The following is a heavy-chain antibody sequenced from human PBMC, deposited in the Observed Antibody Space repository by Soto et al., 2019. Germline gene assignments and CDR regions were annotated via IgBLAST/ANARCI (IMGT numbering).Heavy chain of an antibody. CDR3: ATRTTGTTPQYYYYYGMDD. D-gene: IGHD1-1*01. V-gene: IGHV3-23*01. CDR2: ISGSGGST. Sequence: EVQLLESGGGLVQPGGSLRLSCAASGFTFSSYAMSWVRQAPGKGLEWVSAISGSGGSTYYADSVKGRFTISRDNSKNTLYLQMNRLRAEDTAVYYCATRTTGTTPQYYYYYGMDDWGQGTTVTVSS. CDR1: GFTFSSYA. J-gene: IGHJ6*02.